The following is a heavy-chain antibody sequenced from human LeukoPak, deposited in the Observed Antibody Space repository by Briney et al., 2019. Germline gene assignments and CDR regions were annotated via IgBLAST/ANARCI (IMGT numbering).Heavy chain of an antibody. D-gene: IGHD2-2*01. J-gene: IGHJ4*02. V-gene: IGHV3-23*01. CDR3: AKLPILYCSSTSCYL. Sequence: GGSLRLSCAASGFTFSSYDMSWVRQAPGKGLEWVSAISGSGGSTYYADSVKGRFTITRDNSKNTLYLQMNSLRAEDTAVYYCAKLPILYCSSTSCYLWGQGTLATVSS. CDR1: GFTFSSYD. CDR2: ISGSGGST.